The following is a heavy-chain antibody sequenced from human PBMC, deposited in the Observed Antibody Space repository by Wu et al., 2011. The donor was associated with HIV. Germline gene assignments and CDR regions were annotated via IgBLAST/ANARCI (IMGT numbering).Heavy chain of an antibody. J-gene: IGHJ4*02. D-gene: IGHD6-13*01. V-gene: IGHV1-46*01. CDR3: ARADFSYSSSWYYFDY. CDR2: INPSGGSA. Sequence: QVQLVQSGAEVKKPGSSVKVSCKASGGTFSSYAIHWVRQAPGQGLEWMGGINPSGGSATYAQKFQGTVTLTRDTSTSTVSMELTSLTSEDTAVYYCARADFSYSSSWYYFDYWGQGTLVTVSS. CDR1: GGTFSSYA.